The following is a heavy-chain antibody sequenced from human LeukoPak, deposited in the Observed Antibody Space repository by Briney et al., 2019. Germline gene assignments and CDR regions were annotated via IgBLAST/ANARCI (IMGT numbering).Heavy chain of an antibody. V-gene: IGHV1-69*05. J-gene: IGHJ6*03. D-gene: IGHD3-3*01. CDR2: MIPIYGTA. CDR1: GGTFSSYG. CDR3: ARDVGLDNDFWSGDMDV. Sequence: SVKVSCKASGGTFSSYGISWVRQAPGQGLEWMGRMIPIYGTANYAQKFQGRATITTDESTSTVYMELSSLRSEDTAVYYCARDVGLDNDFWSGDMDVWGKGTTVIVSS.